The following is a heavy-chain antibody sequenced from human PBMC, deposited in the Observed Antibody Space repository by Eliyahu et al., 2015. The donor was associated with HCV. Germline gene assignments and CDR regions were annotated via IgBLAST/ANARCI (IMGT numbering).Heavy chain of an antibody. CDR3: ARSPGRHRWTFDY. V-gene: IGHV4-39*01. CDR2: IYHTGSA. CDR1: GGSISSXGDF. J-gene: IGHJ4*02. Sequence: QLQLQESGPGLVKSSEXLSLTCSVSGGSISSXGDFWAWIRQPPGKGLEWIASIYHTGSAYYNPSLKSRVTVSVDTSKNQFSLKMRSVTAADTAVYYCARSPGRHRWTFDYWGQGTLVSVSS. D-gene: IGHD4-23*01.